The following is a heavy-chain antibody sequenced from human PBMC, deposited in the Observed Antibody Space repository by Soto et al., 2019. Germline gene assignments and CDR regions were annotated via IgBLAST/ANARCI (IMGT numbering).Heavy chain of an antibody. CDR2: ISWNSGSI. Sequence: EVQLVESGGGLVQPGRSLRLSCAASGFTFDDYAMHWVRQAPGKGLEWVSGISWNSGSIGYADSVKGRFTISRDNAKNSLYQEMNSLGAEDAALYYCEKGKRIGGSSGWYGGGFDYWGQGTLVTVSS. CDR3: EKGKRIGGSSGWYGGGFDY. V-gene: IGHV3-9*01. D-gene: IGHD6-13*01. J-gene: IGHJ4*02. CDR1: GFTFDDYA.